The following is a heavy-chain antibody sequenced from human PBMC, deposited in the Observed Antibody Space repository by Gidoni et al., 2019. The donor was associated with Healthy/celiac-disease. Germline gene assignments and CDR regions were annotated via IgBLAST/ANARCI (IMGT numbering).Heavy chain of an antibody. CDR3: AKPIERQSQYYYDSSGDAFDI. Sequence: EVQLLESGGGLVQPGGSLRLSCAASGFTFSSYAMSWVRQAPGKGLEWVSAISGSGGSTYYADSVKGRFTISRDNSKNTLYLQMNSLRAEDTAVYYCAKPIERQSQYYYDSSGDAFDIWGQGTMVTVSS. V-gene: IGHV3-23*01. J-gene: IGHJ3*02. CDR2: ISGSGGST. CDR1: GFTFSSYA. D-gene: IGHD3-22*01.